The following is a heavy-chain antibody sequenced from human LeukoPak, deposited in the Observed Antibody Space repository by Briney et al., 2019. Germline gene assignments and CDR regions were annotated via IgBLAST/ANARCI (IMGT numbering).Heavy chain of an antibody. CDR3: ARGGSGNWNAPFDY. J-gene: IGHJ4*02. Sequence: GGSLRLSCAASGFTFSYYGMHWVRQAPGKGLEWVAFIRHEGNDKYYADSVKGRFTISRDNAKNSLYLQMNSLRAEDTAVYYCARGGSGNWNAPFDYWGQGTLVTVSS. CDR2: IRHEGNDK. V-gene: IGHV3-30*02. D-gene: IGHD1-1*01. CDR1: GFTFSYYG.